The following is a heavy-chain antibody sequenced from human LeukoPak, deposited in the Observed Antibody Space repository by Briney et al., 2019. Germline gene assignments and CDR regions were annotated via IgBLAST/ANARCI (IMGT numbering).Heavy chain of an antibody. CDR1: GGSFSGYY. J-gene: IGHJ5*02. CDR3: ARASAGNWFDP. CDR2: INHSGST. V-gene: IGHV4-34*01. Sequence: SETLSLTCAVYGGSFSGYYWSWIRQPPGKGLEWIGEINHSGSTNYNPSLTSRVTISVDTSKNQFSLKLSSVTAADTAVYYCARASAGNWFDPWGQGTLVTVSS. D-gene: IGHD3-10*01.